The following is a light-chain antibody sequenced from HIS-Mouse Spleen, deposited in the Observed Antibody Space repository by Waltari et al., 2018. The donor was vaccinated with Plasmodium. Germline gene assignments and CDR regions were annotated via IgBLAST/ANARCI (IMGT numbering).Light chain of an antibody. J-gene: IGLJ3*02. CDR3: QVWDSSTV. CDR1: NIGSKN. V-gene: IGLV3-9*01. Sequence: SYELTQPLSVSVALGQTARITCGGNNIGSKNVHWYQQKPGQAPVLVINGESNRPSGIPERFSGSNSGNTATLTISRAQAGDEADYYCQVWDSSTVFGGGTKLTVL. CDR2: GES.